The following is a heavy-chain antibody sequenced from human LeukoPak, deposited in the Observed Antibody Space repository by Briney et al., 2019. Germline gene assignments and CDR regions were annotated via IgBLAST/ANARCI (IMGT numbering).Heavy chain of an antibody. V-gene: IGHV3-7*03. D-gene: IGHD2-21*01. CDR1: GFTFSSYW. CDR3: GKNPVEIAKKSPSENFQH. CDR2: IKQDGSEK. J-gene: IGHJ1*01. Sequence: GGSLRLSCAASGFTFSSYWMSWVRQAPGKGLEGVANIKQDGSEKYYVDSVKGRFTISRDNAKNTLYLQMNSLRAEDKAVYYCGKNPVEIAKKSPSENFQHWGQGPLVTVPS.